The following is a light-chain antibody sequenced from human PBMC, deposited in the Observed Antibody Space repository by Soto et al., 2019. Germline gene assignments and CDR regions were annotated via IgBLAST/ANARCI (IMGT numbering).Light chain of an antibody. CDR2: GAS. V-gene: IGKV3-15*01. CDR3: QQYNNWPLT. Sequence: EIVMTQSPATLSVSPGERATLSCRASQTVNNNLAWYQQKPGQAPSLPIYGASARATGIPARFSGSGSGTEFTLTISSLQSEDFAVYYCQQYNNWPLTFGGGTKVEIK. CDR1: QTVNNN. J-gene: IGKJ4*01.